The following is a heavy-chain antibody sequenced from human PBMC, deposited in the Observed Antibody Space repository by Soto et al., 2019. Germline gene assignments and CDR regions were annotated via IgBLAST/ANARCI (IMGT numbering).Heavy chain of an antibody. J-gene: IGHJ3*02. D-gene: IGHD6-19*01. CDR2: INAGNGNT. CDR3: ASRSGWYGGDAFDI. CDR1: GYTFTSYA. Sequence: QVQLVQSGAEVKKPGASVKVSCKASGYTFTSYAMHWVRQAPGQRLEWMGWINAGNGNTKYSQKFQGRVTITRDTSASTAYMELRSLRSEDTAVYYCASRSGWYGGDAFDIWGQGTMVTVSS. V-gene: IGHV1-3*01.